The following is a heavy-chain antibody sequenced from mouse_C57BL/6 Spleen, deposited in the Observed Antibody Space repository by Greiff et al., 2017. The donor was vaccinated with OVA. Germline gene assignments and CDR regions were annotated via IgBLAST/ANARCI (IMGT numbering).Heavy chain of an antibody. CDR3: ARSGENSNLGY. Sequence: QVQLQQSGAELARPGASVKMSCKASGYTFTSYTMHWVKQRPGQGLEWIGYINPSSGYTKYNQKFKDKATLTADKSSSTAYMQLSSLTSEDSAVYYCARSGENSNLGYWGQGTTLTVSS. CDR2: INPSSGYT. V-gene: IGHV1-4*01. J-gene: IGHJ2*01. D-gene: IGHD2-5*01. CDR1: GYTFTSYT.